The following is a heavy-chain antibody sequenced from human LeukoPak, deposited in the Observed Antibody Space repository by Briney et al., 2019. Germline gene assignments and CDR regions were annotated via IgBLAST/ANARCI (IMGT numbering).Heavy chain of an antibody. V-gene: IGHV3-23*01. CDR2: ISGSGGST. J-gene: IGHJ2*01. CDR1: GFTFSSYA. D-gene: IGHD2-15*01. Sequence: GGSLSLSCAPSGFTFSSYAMSWVRQAPGKGLEWVSAISGSGGSTYYADSVKGRFTISRDNSKNTLYLQMNGLRAEDTAVYYCAKVGTAALIPPRFDLWGRGTLVTVSS. CDR3: AKVGTAALIPPRFDL.